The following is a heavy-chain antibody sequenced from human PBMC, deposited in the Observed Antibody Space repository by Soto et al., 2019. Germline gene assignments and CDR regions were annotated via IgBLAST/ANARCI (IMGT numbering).Heavy chain of an antibody. CDR1: VFTFSSYA. V-gene: IGHV3-30-3*01. J-gene: IGHJ4*02. D-gene: IGHD3-22*01. CDR2: ISYDGSNK. Sequence: GGSLRLSCAASVFTFSSYAMHWVRQAPGKGLEWVAVISYDGSNKYYADSVKGRFTISRDNSKNTLYLQMNSLRAEDTAVYYCARDANYYDSRGTVLYWGQGNLVTVSS. CDR3: ARDANYYDSRGTVLY.